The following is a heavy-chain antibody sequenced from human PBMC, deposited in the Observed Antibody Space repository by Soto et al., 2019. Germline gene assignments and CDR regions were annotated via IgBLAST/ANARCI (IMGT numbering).Heavy chain of an antibody. CDR3: ARERAVAGKNWFDP. D-gene: IGHD6-19*01. CDR1: GFTVSSNY. V-gene: IGHV3-53*01. CDR2: IYSGGST. J-gene: IGHJ5*02. Sequence: GGSLRLSCAACGFTVSSNYISWVRQAPWKGLEWFSVIYSGGSTYYAESVKGRFTISRDNSKNTLYLQMNSLRAEDKAVYYCARERAVAGKNWFDPCGQRTLVAVYS.